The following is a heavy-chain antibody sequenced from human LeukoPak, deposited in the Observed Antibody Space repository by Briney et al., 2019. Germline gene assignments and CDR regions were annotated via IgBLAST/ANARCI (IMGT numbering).Heavy chain of an antibody. CDR1: GGSISSGGYY. V-gene: IGHV4-31*03. CDR3: ASESTYRYNY. D-gene: IGHD5-18*01. Sequence: NASETLSLTCTVSGGSISSGGYYWSWIRQHPGKGLEWIGYIYYSGSTYYNPSLKSRVTISVDTSKNQFSLKLSSVTAADTAVYYCASESTYRYNYWGQGTLVTVSS. J-gene: IGHJ4*02. CDR2: IYYSGST.